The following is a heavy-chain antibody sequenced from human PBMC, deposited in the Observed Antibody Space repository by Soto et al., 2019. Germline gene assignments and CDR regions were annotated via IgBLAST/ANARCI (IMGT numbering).Heavy chain of an antibody. D-gene: IGHD3-22*01. V-gene: IGHV1-69*13. CDR3: AKFNTTSCGDYRYVMDF. CDR2: IIPIFGTA. J-gene: IGHJ6*02. Sequence: SVKVSCKASVGTFSSYAISWVRQAPGQGIEWMGGIIPIFGTANYAQKFQGRVTITADESTSTAYMELSSLRSEDTAVYYCAKFNTTSCGDYRYVMDFWGQGTTVTVSS. CDR1: VGTFSSYA.